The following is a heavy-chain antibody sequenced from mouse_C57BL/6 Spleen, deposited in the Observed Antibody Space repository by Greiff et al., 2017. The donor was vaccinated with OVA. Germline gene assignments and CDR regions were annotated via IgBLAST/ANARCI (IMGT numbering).Heavy chain of an antibody. Sequence: EVMLVESGGGLVKPGGSLKLSCAASGFTFSDYGMHWVRQAPETGLEWVAYISSGSSTIYYADTVKGRFTSSRYNDQNTLFPQITSLRSGDTAMYYCEGVSYYFDYWGQGTTLTVSS. J-gene: IGHJ2*01. CDR1: GFTFSDYG. D-gene: IGHD6-2*01. V-gene: IGHV5-17*01. CDR3: EGVSYYFDY. CDR2: ISSGSSTI.